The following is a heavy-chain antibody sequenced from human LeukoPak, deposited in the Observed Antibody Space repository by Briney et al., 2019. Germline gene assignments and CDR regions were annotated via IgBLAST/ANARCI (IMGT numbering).Heavy chain of an antibody. CDR2: IYYSGST. D-gene: IGHD3-9*01. CDR1: GGSISSSSYY. J-gene: IGHJ4*02. V-gene: IGHV4-39*07. Sequence: SETLSLTCTVSGGSISSSSYYWGWIRQPPGKGLEWIGSIYYSGSTYYNPSLKSRVTISVDTSKNQFSLKLSSVTAADTAVYYCASHYYVLTGYYIFDFWGRGTLV. CDR3: ASHYYVLTGYYIFDF.